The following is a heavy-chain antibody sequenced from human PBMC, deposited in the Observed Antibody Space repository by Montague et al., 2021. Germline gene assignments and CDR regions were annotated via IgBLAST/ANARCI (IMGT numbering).Heavy chain of an antibody. CDR3: ARGLYVAVLLVATGWFDA. J-gene: IGHJ5*02. D-gene: IGHD2-15*01. Sequence: TLSLTCTVSGDSLSSVGYSWTWIRQHPGKGLEWIGYMYYSGSTYYNPSLKSRVTISGDTSKNHFSLGLTSVTAADTAVYYCARGLYVAVLLVATGWFDAWGQGTLVTVSS. CDR2: MYYSGST. V-gene: IGHV4-31*03. CDR1: GDSLSSVGYS.